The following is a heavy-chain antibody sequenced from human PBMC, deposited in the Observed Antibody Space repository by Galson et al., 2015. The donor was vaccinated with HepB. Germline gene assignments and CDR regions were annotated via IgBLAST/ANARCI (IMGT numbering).Heavy chain of an antibody. D-gene: IGHD3-9*01. CDR3: ARGEQYYDILTGYSPSYYFDY. CDR1: GYTFTSYG. CDR2: ISAYNSNT. J-gene: IGHJ4*02. Sequence: SVKVSCKASGYTFTSYGISWVRQAPGQGLEWMGWISAYNSNTNYAQKLQGRVTMTTDTSTSTAYMELRSLRSDDTAVYYCARGEQYYDILTGYSPSYYFDYWGQGTLVTVSS. V-gene: IGHV1-18*04.